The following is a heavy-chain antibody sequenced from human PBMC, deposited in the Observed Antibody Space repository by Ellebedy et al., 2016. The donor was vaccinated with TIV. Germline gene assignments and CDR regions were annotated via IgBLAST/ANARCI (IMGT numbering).Heavy chain of an antibody. CDR3: AIDFTTMRGVMNPFDF. D-gene: IGHD3-10*01. CDR2: TYYRSNWYT. J-gene: IGHJ5*01. V-gene: IGHV6-1*01. Sequence: SETLSLXXAISGDSVSSNSVDWNWIRQSPARGLEWLGRTYYRSNWYTYYAQSVQSRLTINPDTSKNQFSLQLNSVTPEDTAVYYCAIDFTTMRGVMNPFDFWGQGFLVTVSS. CDR1: GDSVSSNSVD.